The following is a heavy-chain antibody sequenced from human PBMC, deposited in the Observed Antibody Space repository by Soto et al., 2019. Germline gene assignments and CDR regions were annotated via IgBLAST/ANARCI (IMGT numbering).Heavy chain of an antibody. J-gene: IGHJ3*02. CDR3: ARAKPMTLDAFDI. V-gene: IGHV3-21*01. CDR2: ISSSSSYI. CDR1: GFTFSSYS. Sequence: PGGSLRLSCAASGFTFSSYSMNWVRQAPGKGLEWVSSISSSSSYIYYADSVKGRFTISRDNAKNSLYLQMNSLRAEDTAVYYCARAKPMTLDAFDIWGQGTMVTVSS.